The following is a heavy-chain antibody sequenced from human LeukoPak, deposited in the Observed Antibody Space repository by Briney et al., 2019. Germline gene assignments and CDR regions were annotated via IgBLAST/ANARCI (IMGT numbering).Heavy chain of an antibody. CDR2: LNSGGST. CDR3: TREYRRTYDSSGYFDC. V-gene: IGHV3-53*01. D-gene: IGHD3-22*01. J-gene: IGHJ4*02. Sequence: GGSLRLSCAASGFTVSSKSMSWVRQTPGKGLEWVSILNSGGSTYYADSVKGRFTISRDNSNNTLYLQMNSLRAEDTAVYYCTREYRRTYDSSGYFDCWGQGILVTVSS. CDR1: GFTVSSKS.